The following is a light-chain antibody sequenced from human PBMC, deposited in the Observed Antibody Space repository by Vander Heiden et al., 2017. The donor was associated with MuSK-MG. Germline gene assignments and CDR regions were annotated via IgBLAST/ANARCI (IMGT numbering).Light chain of an antibody. CDR1: NSNIGTYT. Sequence: QSVLTQPPSASGTPGQRVTIPCSGSNSNIGTYTVNWYQQLPGTAPKLLIYSNNRRPSGVPDRFSGSKSGTSASLAISGLQSEDEADYYCAAWDGSLKGVVFGGGTKLTVL. CDR2: SNN. J-gene: IGLJ2*01. V-gene: IGLV1-44*01. CDR3: AAWDGSLKGVV.